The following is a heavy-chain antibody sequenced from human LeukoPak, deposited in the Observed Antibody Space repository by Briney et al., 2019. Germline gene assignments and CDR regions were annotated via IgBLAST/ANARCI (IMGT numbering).Heavy chain of an antibody. D-gene: IGHD2-15*01. V-gene: IGHV4-4*02. Sequence: SETLSLTCAVSGGSISSSNWWSWARQPPGKGLEWIGEIYHSGSTNYNPSLKSRVTISVDKSKNQFSLKLSSVTAADTAVYYCARRGYCSGGSCYAARRNWFDPWGQGTLVTVSS. CDR3: ARRGYCSGGSCYAARRNWFDP. CDR1: GGSISSSNW. CDR2: IYHSGST. J-gene: IGHJ5*02.